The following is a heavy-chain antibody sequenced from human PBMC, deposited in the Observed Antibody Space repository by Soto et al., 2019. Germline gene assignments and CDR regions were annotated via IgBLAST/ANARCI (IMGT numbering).Heavy chain of an antibody. D-gene: IGHD3-16*01. CDR1: GFTVSSNY. V-gene: IGHV3-66*01. Sequence: EVQVVESGGSLVQPGGSLRLSCAASGFTVSSNYMNWVRQAPGKGLEWVSVIYSDGSTYYADSVTDRFTMSRDNSKNMLYLQMNTLRVEDTAVYYCARDRRPANPPIWGRFSYGMDVWGQGTTVTVS. CDR3: ARDRRPANPPIWGRFSYGMDV. CDR2: IYSDGST. J-gene: IGHJ6*02.